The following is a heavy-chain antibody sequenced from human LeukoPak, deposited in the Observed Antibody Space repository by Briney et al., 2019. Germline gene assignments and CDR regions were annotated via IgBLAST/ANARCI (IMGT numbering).Heavy chain of an antibody. CDR1: GGPFSGYY. Sequence: PSETLSLTCAVYGGPFSGYYWSWIRQPPGKGLEWIGEINHSGSTNYNPSLKSRVTISVDTSKNQFSLKLSSVTAADTAVYYCASPPTRYSSSWFLYWGQGTLVTVSS. CDR3: ASPPTRYSSSWFLY. CDR2: INHSGST. D-gene: IGHD6-13*01. J-gene: IGHJ4*02. V-gene: IGHV4-34*01.